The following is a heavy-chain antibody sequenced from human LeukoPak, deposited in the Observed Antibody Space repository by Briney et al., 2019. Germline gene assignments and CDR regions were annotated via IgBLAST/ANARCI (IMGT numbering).Heavy chain of an antibody. V-gene: IGHV3-23*01. CDR1: GFTFSSYA. CDR2: ISGSGGST. J-gene: IGHJ4*02. CDR3: AKDRRGDGRLVTFDC. Sequence: GGSLRLSCAASGFTFSSYAMSWVRQAPGKGLEWVSAISGSGGSTYYADSVKGWFTISRDNSKNTLYLQMNSLRAEDTAVYYCAKDRRGDGRLVTFDCWGQGTLVTVSS. D-gene: IGHD4-23*01.